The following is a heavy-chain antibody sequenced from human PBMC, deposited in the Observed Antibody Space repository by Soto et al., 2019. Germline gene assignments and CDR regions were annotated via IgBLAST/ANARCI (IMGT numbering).Heavy chain of an antibody. J-gene: IGHJ4*02. V-gene: IGHV3-30*18. Sequence: GGSLRLSCAASGFTFSSYGMHWVRQAPGKGLEWVAVISYDGSNKYYADSVKGRFTISRDNSKNTLYLQMNSLRAEDTAVYYCAKDSNIVVVVTATLEFDYWGQGTLVTVSS. CDR3: AKDSNIVVVVTATLEFDY. D-gene: IGHD2-15*01. CDR1: GFTFSSYG. CDR2: ISYDGSNK.